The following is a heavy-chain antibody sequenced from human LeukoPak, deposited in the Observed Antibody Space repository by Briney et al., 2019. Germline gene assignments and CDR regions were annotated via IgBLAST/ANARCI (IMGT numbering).Heavy chain of an antibody. CDR2: MFYSGST. Sequence: SETLSLTCTVSGDSISSYYWSWIRQPPGKGLEWIGYMFYSGSTNYNPSLKSRVTISVDTSKNQFSLKLSSVTAADTAVYYCARDTEGYCSGGSCRPIGMDVWGQGTTVTVSS. J-gene: IGHJ6*02. CDR1: GDSISSYY. CDR3: ARDTEGYCSGGSCRPIGMDV. V-gene: IGHV4-59*01. D-gene: IGHD2-15*01.